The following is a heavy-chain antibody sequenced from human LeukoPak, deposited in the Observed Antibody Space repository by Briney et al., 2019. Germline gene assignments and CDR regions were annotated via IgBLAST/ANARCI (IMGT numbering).Heavy chain of an antibody. V-gene: IGHV3-23*01. CDR1: GFTFSNHA. J-gene: IGHJ4*02. Sequence: GGSLRLSCAASGFTFSNHAMSWVRQAPGKGLQWVSVISGNGRTTGYADSLKFRFTIPTDNSKNKLSLQMNSLRVEDTAIYYCAKNVVVKRYFDYWGQGTLLTVSS. CDR3: AKNVVVKRYFDY. D-gene: IGHD2-15*01. CDR2: ISGNGRTT.